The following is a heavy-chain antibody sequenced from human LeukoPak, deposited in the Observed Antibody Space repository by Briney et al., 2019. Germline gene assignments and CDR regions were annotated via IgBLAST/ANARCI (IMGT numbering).Heavy chain of an antibody. J-gene: IGHJ6*02. V-gene: IGHV1-46*01. CDR2: INPSGGST. CDR3: ARTYSSGWYYYYYGMDV. D-gene: IGHD6-19*01. CDR1: GYTFTSYY. Sequence: GASVKVSCKASGYTFTSYYMHWVRQAPGQGLEWMGIINPSGGSTSYAQKFQGRVTMTRDTSTGTVYMELSSLRSEDTAVYYCARTYSSGWYYYYYGMDVWGQGTTVTVSS.